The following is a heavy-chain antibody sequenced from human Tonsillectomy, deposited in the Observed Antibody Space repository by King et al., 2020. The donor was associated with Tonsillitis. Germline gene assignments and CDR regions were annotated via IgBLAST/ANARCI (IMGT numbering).Heavy chain of an antibody. V-gene: IGHV4-61*02. CDR1: GGSIDSGSYY. Sequence: PLQESGPGLVKPSQTLSLTCTVSGGSIDSGSYYWRWIRQPAGKGLEWIGRVYSSGSTNYNPSLKSRLTISVDTSKNQFSLNLTSVTAADTAIYYCARAYSSGWYYFDYWGQGTLVAVSS. CDR3: ARAYSSGWYYFDY. D-gene: IGHD6-19*01. J-gene: IGHJ4*02. CDR2: VYSSGST.